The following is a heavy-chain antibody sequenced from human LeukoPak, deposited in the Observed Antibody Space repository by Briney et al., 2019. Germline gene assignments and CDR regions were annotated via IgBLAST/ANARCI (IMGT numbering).Heavy chain of an antibody. Sequence: ASVEVSCKASGYTFTGHFMHWVRQAPGQGLEWMGWINPNSGGTNYAQKFEGRVTMTRDTSISTAYMELSRLRSEDTAVYYCARDNGSRDPPHFDYWGQGTLVTVSS. CDR2: INPNSGGT. V-gene: IGHV1-2*02. CDR1: GYTFTGHF. D-gene: IGHD3-10*01. CDR3: ARDNGSRDPPHFDY. J-gene: IGHJ4*02.